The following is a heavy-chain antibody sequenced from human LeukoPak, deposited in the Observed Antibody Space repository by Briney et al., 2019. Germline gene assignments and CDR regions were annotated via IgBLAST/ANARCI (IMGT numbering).Heavy chain of an antibody. CDR3: VGHWDPIVSTIAPGDY. V-gene: IGHV3-15*01. Sequence: GGSLRLSCAASGFTFNDAWMSWVRQAPGKGREWVGRIKSNFDGGSTDFAAPVKGRFTISRDDSKTTLYLQMDSLKPEDTAVYYCVGHWDPIVSTIAPGDYWGQGTLVTVSS. CDR1: GFTFNDAW. CDR2: IKSNFDGGST. J-gene: IGHJ4*02. D-gene: IGHD5/OR15-5a*01.